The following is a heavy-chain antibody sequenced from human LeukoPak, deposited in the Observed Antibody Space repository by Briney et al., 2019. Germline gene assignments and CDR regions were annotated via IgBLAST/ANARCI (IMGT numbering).Heavy chain of an antibody. CDR3: AKDQGFSSGWFDLDF. CDR1: GFTFSSYG. V-gene: IGHV3-30*18. J-gene: IGHJ4*02. CDR2: ISYDGSNK. D-gene: IGHD6-19*01. Sequence: PGRSLRLSCAASGFTFSSYGMHWVRQAPGKGLEWVAVISYDGSNKYYADSVKGRFTVSRDNSKNTLYLQMSSLRSEDTAVYYCAKDQGFSSGWFDLDFWGQGTLVTVSS.